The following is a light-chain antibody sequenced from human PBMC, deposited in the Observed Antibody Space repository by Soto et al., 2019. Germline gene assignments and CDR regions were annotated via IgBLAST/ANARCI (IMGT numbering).Light chain of an antibody. J-gene: IGKJ5*01. Sequence: EIEMTQSPATLSVSPGERATLSCRASQSVTSNLAWYQQKPGQAPRLLIYGASTRATGIPARFSGSGSGTEFTLTISSLQSEDFAVYYCQNYNNWPPITFGQGTRLEIK. CDR3: QNYNNWPPIT. V-gene: IGKV3-15*01. CDR1: QSVTSN. CDR2: GAS.